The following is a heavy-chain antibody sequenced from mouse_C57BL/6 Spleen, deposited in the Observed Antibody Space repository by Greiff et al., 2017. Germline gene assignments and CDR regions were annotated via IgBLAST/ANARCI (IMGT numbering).Heavy chain of an antibody. J-gene: IGHJ3*01. Sequence: VQLQQSGPGLVKPSQSLSLTCSVTGYSITSGYYWNWIRQFPGNQLEWMGYISYDGSNNYDPSLKNRISITRDTSKNQFFLKLNSVTTEDTATYYCARGTGTDWGQGTLVTVSA. CDR3: ARGTGTD. V-gene: IGHV3-6*01. CDR2: ISYDGSN. CDR1: GYSITSGYY. D-gene: IGHD4-1*01.